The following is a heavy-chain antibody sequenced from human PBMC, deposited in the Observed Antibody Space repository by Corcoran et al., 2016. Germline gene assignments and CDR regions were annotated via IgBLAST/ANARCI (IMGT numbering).Heavy chain of an antibody. J-gene: IGHJ4*02. CDR3: ARELGDSCGLDY. CDR2: DYHSGST. Sequence: QVQLQESGPGLVKPSGTLSLTCAVSGGSISSSNWWSWVRQPPGKGLEWIGEDYHSGSTNYNPSLKSRVTISVDKSRDQFSLTLTSVNTDDTAGYYCARELGDSCGLDYWGQGTMVTVSS. V-gene: IGHV4-4*02. D-gene: IGHD3-22*01. CDR1: GGSISSSNW.